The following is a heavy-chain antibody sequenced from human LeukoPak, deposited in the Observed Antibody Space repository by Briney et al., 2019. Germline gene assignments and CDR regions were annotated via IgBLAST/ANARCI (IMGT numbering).Heavy chain of an antibody. CDR2: IYYSGST. J-gene: IGHJ3*02. CDR1: GGSISSSSYY. V-gene: IGHV4-39*07. CDR3: ATMIGGYSYANDAFDI. D-gene: IGHD5-18*01. Sequence: PSETLSLTCTVSGGSISSSSYYWGWIRQPPGKGLEWIGSIYYSGSTYYNPSLKSRVTISVDTSKNQFSLKLSSVTAADTAVYYCATMIGGYSYANDAFDIWGQGTMVTVSS.